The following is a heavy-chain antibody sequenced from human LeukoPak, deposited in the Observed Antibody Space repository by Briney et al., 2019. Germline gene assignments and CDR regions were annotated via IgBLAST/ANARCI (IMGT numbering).Heavy chain of an antibody. CDR3: ARGGNMIVVATAFQH. CDR2: IYYSGST. CDR1: GGSISSGGYY. D-gene: IGHD3-22*01. J-gene: IGHJ1*01. V-gene: IGHV4-31*03. Sequence: SQTLSLTCTVSGGSISSGGYYWSWIRQHPGKGLEWIGYIYYSGSTYYNPSLKSRVTISVDTSKNQFSLKLSSVTAADTAVYYCARGGNMIVVATAFQHWGQGTLVTVSS.